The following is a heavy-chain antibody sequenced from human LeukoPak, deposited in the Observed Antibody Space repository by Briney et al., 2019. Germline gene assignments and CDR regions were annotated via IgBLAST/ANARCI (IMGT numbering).Heavy chain of an antibody. CDR3: ATVFDF. V-gene: IGHV3-74*01. D-gene: IGHD2-21*02. Sequence: GGSLRLSCAVSRFTLSSNWMHWVRQVPGKGLEWVSRIDDVGSGTSYADSVKGRFTISRDDAKNTVYLQMNSLRAEATAVYYCATVFDFWGQGTLVTVSS. CDR1: RFTLSSNW. J-gene: IGHJ5*01. CDR2: IDDVGSGT.